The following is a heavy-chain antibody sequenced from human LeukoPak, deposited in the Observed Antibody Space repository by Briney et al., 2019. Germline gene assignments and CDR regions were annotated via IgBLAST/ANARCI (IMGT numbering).Heavy chain of an antibody. CDR3: ARLSGSYLDY. Sequence: SETLSLTCTVPGDSISSYYWSWIRQPPGKGQERNGYIYYNGKTNYNPCIKSRVTISVDTSNNQFSLKLSSVTAADTAVYYCARLSGSYLDYWGQGTLVTVSS. J-gene: IGHJ4*02. CDR2: IYYNGKT. V-gene: IGHV4-59*08. CDR1: GDSISSYY. D-gene: IGHD1-26*01.